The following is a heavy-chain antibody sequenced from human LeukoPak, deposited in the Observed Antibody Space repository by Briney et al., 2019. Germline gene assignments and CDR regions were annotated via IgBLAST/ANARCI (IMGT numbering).Heavy chain of an antibody. D-gene: IGHD3-22*01. Sequence: ASVKVSCKASGYTFTSYGISWVRQAPGQGLEWMGWISAYNGNTNYAQKLQGRVTMTTDTSTSTAYMELRSLRSDDTAVYYCARRPPSYYDSSGYYKDYYYYGMDVWGQGTTVTVSS. CDR2: ISAYNGNT. CDR3: ARRPPSYYDSSGYYKDYYYYGMDV. CDR1: GYTFTSYG. J-gene: IGHJ6*02. V-gene: IGHV1-18*01.